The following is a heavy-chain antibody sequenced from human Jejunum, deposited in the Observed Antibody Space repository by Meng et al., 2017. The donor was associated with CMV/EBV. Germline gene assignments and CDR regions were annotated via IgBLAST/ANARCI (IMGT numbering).Heavy chain of an antibody. CDR2: INSEGRTE. Sequence: WVHRDGEAPGKGLGWVKRINSEGRTESYADAKKGGLTITREKEKNTRKQKMNRIRAENTAVYYCERGGGPDYWGRGTLVTVSS. D-gene: IGHD3-16*01. V-gene: IGHV3-74*01. CDR3: ERGGGPDY. J-gene: IGHJ4*02. CDR1: W.